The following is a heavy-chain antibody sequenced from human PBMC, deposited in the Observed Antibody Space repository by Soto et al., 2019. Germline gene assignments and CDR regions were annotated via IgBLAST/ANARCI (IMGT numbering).Heavy chain of an antibody. Sequence: PSEALSVGCRVSGGSIRSGDNYWSWIAQSRGKGREGIRYSHFSGSTYYNPSLKSRVTISVDTSKIHFSLKLRSVTAADTAVYYCAREGGYFDSIGSGVYQYHGVDVWGQGTTVTVSS. CDR2: SHFSGST. V-gene: IGHV4-30-4*01. CDR1: GGSIRSGDNY. CDR3: AREGGYFDSIGSGVYQYHGVDV. D-gene: IGHD3-22*01. J-gene: IGHJ6*02.